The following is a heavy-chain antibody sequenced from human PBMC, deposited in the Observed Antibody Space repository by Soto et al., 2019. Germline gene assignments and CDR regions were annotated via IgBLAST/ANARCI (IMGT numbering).Heavy chain of an antibody. CDR2: IYYSGST. Sequence: QVQLQESGPGLVKPSQTLSLTCTVSGGSISSGGYYWSWIRQHPGKGLEWIGYIYYSGSTYYNPSLKSRVTLSVDTSKTQFALKLSSVTAADTAVYYCATYCSGGSCYLDYWGQGTLVTVSS. J-gene: IGHJ4*02. CDR3: ATYCSGGSCYLDY. V-gene: IGHV4-31*03. D-gene: IGHD2-15*01. CDR1: GGSISSGGYY.